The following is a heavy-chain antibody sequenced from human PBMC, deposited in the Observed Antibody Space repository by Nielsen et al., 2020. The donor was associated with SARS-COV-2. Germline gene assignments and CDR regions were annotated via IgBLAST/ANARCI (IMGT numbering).Heavy chain of an antibody. Sequence: GESLKISCAASGFTFNNYDMHWVRQVPGQGLVWIARIEVDGRRTTYADSVRGRFTISRDNAKSTVYLQMNSLRAEDTAVYYCAREGRDLPLNYWGQGVLVTVSS. CDR3: AREGRDLPLNY. J-gene: IGHJ4*02. D-gene: IGHD5-24*01. CDR1: GFTFNNYD. CDR2: IEVDGRRT. V-gene: IGHV3-74*01.